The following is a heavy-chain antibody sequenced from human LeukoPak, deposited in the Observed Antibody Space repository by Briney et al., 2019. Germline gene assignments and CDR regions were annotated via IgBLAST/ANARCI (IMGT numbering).Heavy chain of an antibody. CDR2: IKQDGSEK. J-gene: IGHJ4*02. D-gene: IGHD3-22*01. CDR3: ARGDSSGYYYAFDY. Sequence: GGSLTLPCGASGFPFSSYWLSWVRQAPGKGLEGVGNIKQDGSEKYYVDSVKGRFTISRDNAKNSLYLQMNSLRAEDTAVYYCARGDSSGYYYAFDYWGQGTLVTVSS. V-gene: IGHV3-7*01. CDR1: GFPFSSYW.